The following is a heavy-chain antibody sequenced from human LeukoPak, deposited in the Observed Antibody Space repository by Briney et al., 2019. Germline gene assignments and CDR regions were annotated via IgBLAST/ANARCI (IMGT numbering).Heavy chain of an antibody. D-gene: IGHD3-22*01. V-gene: IGHV3-48*03. CDR2: ISSTGDNV. CDR3: AITMIVVAHDY. J-gene: IGHJ4*02. CDR1: GFSFSSYE. Sequence: PGGSLRLSCAGSGFSFSSYEMNWVRQAPGKGLEWVSFISSTGDNVYYADSLKGRFTISRDNAKNSLYLQMNSLRAQDTAVYYCAITMIVVAHDYWGQGTLVTVSS.